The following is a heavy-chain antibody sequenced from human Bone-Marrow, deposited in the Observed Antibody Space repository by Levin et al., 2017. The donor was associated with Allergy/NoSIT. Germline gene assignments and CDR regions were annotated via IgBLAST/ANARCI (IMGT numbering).Heavy chain of an antibody. D-gene: IGHD4-11*01. V-gene: IGHV4-59*02. J-gene: IGHJ2*01. CDR3: VRERDDYSNYGRGYFDL. CDR1: GGSVSVPY. Sequence: SQTLSLTCTVSGGSVSVPYWSWIRQPPGKGLEWIGYIYHSGSTSYNPSLKSRVTMSIDTSKNQFSLRLSSVTAADTAVYYCVRERDDYSNYGRGYFDLWGRGTLVTVSS. CDR2: IYHSGST.